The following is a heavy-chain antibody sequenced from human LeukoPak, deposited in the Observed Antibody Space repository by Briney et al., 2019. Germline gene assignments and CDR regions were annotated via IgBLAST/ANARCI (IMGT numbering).Heavy chain of an antibody. CDR1: GGSISSSNW. Sequence: PSGTLSLTCAVSGGSISSSNWWSWVRKPPGKGLEWIGEIYHSGSTNYNPSLKSRVTISVDKSKNQFSLKLSSVTAADTAVYYCARDGIAVASTGFDYWGQGTLVTVSS. CDR2: IYHSGST. J-gene: IGHJ4*02. D-gene: IGHD6-19*01. V-gene: IGHV4-4*02. CDR3: ARDGIAVASTGFDY.